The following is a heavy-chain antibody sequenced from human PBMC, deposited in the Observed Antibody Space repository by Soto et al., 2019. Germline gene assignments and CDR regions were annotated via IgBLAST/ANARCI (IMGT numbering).Heavy chain of an antibody. CDR2: VNPIVSMS. D-gene: IGHD6-19*01. CDR3: ARYIRKYSRVWYDSGY. Sequence: SSVKVSCKASGDTFTFYSINWVRQAPGLGLEWMGRVNPIVSMSNYAQKFQGRVTMTADKSTSTAYMELRSLRSDDTAVYYCARYIRKYSRVWYDSGYRGKGTLVTVSS. V-gene: IGHV1-69*02. CDR1: GDTFTFYS. J-gene: IGHJ4*02.